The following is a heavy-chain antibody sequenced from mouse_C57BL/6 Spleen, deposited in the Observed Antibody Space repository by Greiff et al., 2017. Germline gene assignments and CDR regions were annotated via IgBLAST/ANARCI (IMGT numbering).Heavy chain of an antibody. CDR1: GYTFTDYE. CDR3: TRRGYYGSSWFDY. CDR2: IDPETGGT. V-gene: IGHV1-15*01. D-gene: IGHD1-1*01. Sequence: QVQLKESGAELVRPGASVTLSCKASGYTFTDYEMHWVKQTPVHGLEWIGAIDPETGGTAYNQKFKGKAILTADKSSSTAYMELRSLTSEDSAVYYCTRRGYYGSSWFDYWGQGTTLTVSS. J-gene: IGHJ2*01.